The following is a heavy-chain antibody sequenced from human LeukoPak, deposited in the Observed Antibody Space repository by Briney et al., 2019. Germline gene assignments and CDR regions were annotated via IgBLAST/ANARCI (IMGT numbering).Heavy chain of an antibody. CDR2: IYSGGST. Sequence: TGGSLRLSCAASGFTVSSNYMSWVRQAPGKGLEWVSIIYSGGSTFYADSVKGRFTISRDNSKNTLYLQMNSLRAEDTAVYYCASNERLRFLEWPVPFDYWGQGTLVTVSS. CDR3: ASNERLRFLEWPVPFDY. CDR1: GFTVSSNY. J-gene: IGHJ4*02. D-gene: IGHD3-3*01. V-gene: IGHV3-53*01.